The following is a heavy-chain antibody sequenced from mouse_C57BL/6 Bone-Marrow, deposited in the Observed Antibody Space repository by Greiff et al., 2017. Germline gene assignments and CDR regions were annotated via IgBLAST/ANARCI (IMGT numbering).Heavy chain of an antibody. J-gene: IGHJ2*01. V-gene: IGHV1-64*01. D-gene: IGHD1-1*01. CDR2: IHPNSGST. Sequence: VQLQQFGAELVKPGASVKLSCKASGYTFTSYWMHWVKQRPGQGLEWIGMIHPNSGSTNYNEKFKSKATLTVDKSSSTAYMQLSSLTSEDSAVYYCASTTTVVASDYWGQGTTLTVSS. CDR1: GYTFTSYW. CDR3: ASTTTVVASDY.